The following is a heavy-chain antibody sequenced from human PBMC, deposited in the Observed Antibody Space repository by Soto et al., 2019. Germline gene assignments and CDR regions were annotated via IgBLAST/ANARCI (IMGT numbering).Heavy chain of an antibody. D-gene: IGHD3-16*01. Sequence: GSLRLSCAASGFTFSSYWMSWVRQAPGKGLEWIGEIYHSGSANYNPSLKSRATISLDKSKSQFSLKLTSVTAADKVIYYFLRVRGGVWGDYRRRAPRFDSWGQGTPVTVSS. CDR3: LRVRGGVWGDYRRRAPRFDS. CDR2: IYHSGSA. CDR1: GFTFSSYW. J-gene: IGHJ4*02. V-gene: IGHV4-4*02.